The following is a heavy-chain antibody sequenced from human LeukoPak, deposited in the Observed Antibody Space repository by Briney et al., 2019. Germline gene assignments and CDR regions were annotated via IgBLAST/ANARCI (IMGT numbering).Heavy chain of an antibody. D-gene: IGHD2-2*01. CDR3: ARGDDIVVVYYYYMDV. CDR1: GFTFSSYA. CDR2: ISYDGSNK. V-gene: IGHV3-30-3*01. J-gene: IGHJ6*03. Sequence: PGGSQRLSCAASGFTFSSYAMHWVRQAPGKGLEWVAVISYDGSNKYYADSVKGRFTISRDNSKNTLYLQMNSLRAEDTAVYYCARGDDIVVVYYYYMDVWGKGTTVTVSS.